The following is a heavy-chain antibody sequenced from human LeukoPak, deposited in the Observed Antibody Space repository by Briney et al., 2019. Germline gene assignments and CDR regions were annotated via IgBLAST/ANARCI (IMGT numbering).Heavy chain of an antibody. CDR2: ITSSGSYT. Sequence: GGALRLSCADSGCSFSNYYMSWMRQTPGKGVEGVSYITSSGSYTNYADSVKGRFTISRDNAKNSLYLQMNSLSPEDTAVYYCSRFMGSGSYTPDYWGQGTLVTVSS. V-gene: IGHV3-11*03. CDR3: SRFMGSGSYTPDY. J-gene: IGHJ4*02. CDR1: GCSFSNYY. D-gene: IGHD3-10*01.